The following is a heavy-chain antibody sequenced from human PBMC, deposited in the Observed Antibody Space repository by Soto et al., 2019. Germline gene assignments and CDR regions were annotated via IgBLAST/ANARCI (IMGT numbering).Heavy chain of an antibody. CDR2: IYSGGST. CDR1: GFTVSSNY. D-gene: IGHD5-12*01. Sequence: GGSLRLSCAASGFTVSSNYMSWVRQAPGKGLEWVSVIYSGGSTYYANSGKGRLTISRDNSKNTLYLQMNSRRAEDTAVYYCARALGWLPLQGFDYWGQGTLVTVSS. J-gene: IGHJ4*02. CDR3: ARALGWLPLQGFDY. V-gene: IGHV3-53*01.